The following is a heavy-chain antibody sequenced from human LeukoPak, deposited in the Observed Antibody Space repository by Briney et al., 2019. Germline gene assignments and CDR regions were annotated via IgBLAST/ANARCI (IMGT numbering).Heavy chain of an antibody. D-gene: IGHD3-10*01. CDR3: AKDLMRDRWFGES. Sequence: PGGSLRLSCAASGFTVSSNYMSWVRQAPGKGLEWVSIIYSDDSTYHADSVKGRFTISRDTSRNTLYLQMNSLRLEDTAVYYCAKDLMRDRWFGESWGQGTLVTVSS. V-gene: IGHV3-53*05. CDR2: IYSDDST. CDR1: GFTVSSNY. J-gene: IGHJ5*02.